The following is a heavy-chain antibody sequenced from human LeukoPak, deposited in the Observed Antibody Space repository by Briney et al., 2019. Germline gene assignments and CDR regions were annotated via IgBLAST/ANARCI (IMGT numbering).Heavy chain of an antibody. CDR3: AREVFSGGWFQCDP. D-gene: IGHD6-19*01. CDR2: VYPSGGT. CDR1: GLTLNTNF. Sequence: GGSLRLSCAASGLTLNTNFMSWVRQAPGKGLEWVSVVYPSGGTHYGDAVKGRFTISRDNFERAVFLEMSSVTDEDTAVYYCAREVFSGGWFQCDPWGQGTVVSVSS. V-gene: IGHV3-53*01. J-gene: IGHJ5*02.